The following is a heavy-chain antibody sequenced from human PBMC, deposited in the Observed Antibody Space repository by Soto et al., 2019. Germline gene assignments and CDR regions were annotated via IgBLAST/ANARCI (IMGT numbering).Heavy chain of an antibody. CDR3: ARARHLCTSCYDY. CDR2: ISSSSSYT. D-gene: IGHD2-2*01. Sequence: QVQLVESGGGLVKPGGSLRLSCAASGFTFSDYYMSWIRQAPGKGLEWVSYISSSSSYTNYADSVKGRFTISRDNAKNSLYLQMNSLRAEETAVYYCARARHLCTSCYDYWGQGTLVTVSS. J-gene: IGHJ4*02. CDR1: GFTFSDYY. V-gene: IGHV3-11*06.